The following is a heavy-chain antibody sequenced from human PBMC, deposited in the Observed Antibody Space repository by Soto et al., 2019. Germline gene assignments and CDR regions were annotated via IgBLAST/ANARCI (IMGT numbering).Heavy chain of an antibody. Sequence: GGSLRLSCVASEFTFSSYSMNWVRQAPGKGLEWVSYISSSGSTIYYADSVKGRVTISRDNSKNTLYLQMNSLRAEDTAVYYCARGYCSGGSCYRTESYFDYWGQGTLVTVSS. CDR2: ISSSGSTI. CDR1: EFTFSSYS. J-gene: IGHJ4*02. CDR3: ARGYCSGGSCYRTESYFDY. V-gene: IGHV3-48*01. D-gene: IGHD2-15*01.